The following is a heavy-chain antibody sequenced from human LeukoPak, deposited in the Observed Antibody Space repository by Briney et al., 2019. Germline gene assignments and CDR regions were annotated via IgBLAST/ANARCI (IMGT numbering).Heavy chain of an antibody. CDR2: IIPIFGTA. Sequence: SVKVSCKASGGTFSSYAISWVRQAPGQGLEWMGGIIPIFGTANYAQKFQGRVTITADESTSTAYMELSSLRSEDTAVYYCARGLVVVPAAIRFLYYYYMDVWGKGTTVTVSS. J-gene: IGHJ6*03. D-gene: IGHD2-2*02. V-gene: IGHV1-69*01. CDR1: GGTFSSYA. CDR3: ARGLVVVPAAIRFLYYYYMDV.